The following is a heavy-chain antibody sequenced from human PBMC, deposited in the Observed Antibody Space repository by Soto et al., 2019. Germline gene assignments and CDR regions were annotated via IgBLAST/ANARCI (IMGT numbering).Heavy chain of an antibody. Sequence: GESLKISCTGPDHIFNNHWIAWVRQTPGKGLEWMGLIFTRDSETKYSPSFQGHVSFSVDNSINTVYLQWTSLKTADTGMYFCARGYYDSGHGYDLWGQGTLVTVSS. J-gene: IGHJ5*02. CDR2: IFTRDSET. CDR1: DHIFNNHW. D-gene: IGHD3-10*01. CDR3: ARGYYDSGHGYDL. V-gene: IGHV5-51*01.